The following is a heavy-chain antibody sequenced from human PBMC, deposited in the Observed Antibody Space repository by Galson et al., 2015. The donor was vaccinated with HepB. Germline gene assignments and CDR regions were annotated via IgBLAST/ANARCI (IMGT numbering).Heavy chain of an antibody. CDR3: ARGGRYYYDSRGRSGAFDI. CDR1: GFTVSSNY. Sequence: SLRLSCAASGFTVSSNYMSWVRQAPGKGLEWVSVIYSGGSTYYADSVKGRFTISRHNSKNTLYLQMNSLRAEDTAVYYCARGGRYYYDSRGRSGAFDIWGQGTMVTVSS. V-gene: IGHV3-53*04. D-gene: IGHD3-22*01. CDR2: IYSGGST. J-gene: IGHJ3*02.